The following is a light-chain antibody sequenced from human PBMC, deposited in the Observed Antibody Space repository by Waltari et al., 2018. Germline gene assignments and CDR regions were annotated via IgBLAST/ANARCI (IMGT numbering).Light chain of an antibody. CDR3: QQLNVYPFT. V-gene: IGKV1-9*01. J-gene: IGKJ3*01. CDR1: QDISSY. Sequence: DIELTQSPSFLSASVRDRVTITCRASQDISSYLAWYQQKPGKAPKLLIYAASTLQSGVPSRLSGSGSGTEFTLTISSLQPEDFATYYCQQLNVYPFTFGPGTEVDVK. CDR2: AAS.